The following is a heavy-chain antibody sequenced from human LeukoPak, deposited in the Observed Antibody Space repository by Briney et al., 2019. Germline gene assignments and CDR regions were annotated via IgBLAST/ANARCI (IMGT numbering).Heavy chain of an antibody. Sequence: PGGSLRLSCAAAAFTLSNYDMNWVSQAPGKGLEWVSSISTSSRYIYYKDSVRGRFTISRDDAKNSLYLEMNSLRAEDTAVYYCARADCSSSTCYLRRSWFDPWGQGTLVTVSS. CDR1: AFTLSNYD. CDR3: ARADCSSSTCYLRRSWFDP. J-gene: IGHJ5*02. CDR2: ISTSSRYI. V-gene: IGHV3-21*01. D-gene: IGHD2-2*01.